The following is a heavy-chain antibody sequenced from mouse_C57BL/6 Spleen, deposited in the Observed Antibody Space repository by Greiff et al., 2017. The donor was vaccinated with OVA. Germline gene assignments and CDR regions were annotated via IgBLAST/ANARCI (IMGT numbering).Heavy chain of an antibody. Sequence: QVQLQQPGAELVKPGASVKMSCKASGYTFTSYWITWVKQRPGHGLEWIGDIYPGSGSTNYNEKFKSKATLTVDTSSSTAYMQLSSLTSEDSAVYYCARSRYGYDYDWYFDVWGTGTTVTVSS. CDR2: IYPGSGST. V-gene: IGHV1-55*01. J-gene: IGHJ1*03. D-gene: IGHD2-4*01. CDR1: GYTFTSYW. CDR3: ARSRYGYDYDWYFDV.